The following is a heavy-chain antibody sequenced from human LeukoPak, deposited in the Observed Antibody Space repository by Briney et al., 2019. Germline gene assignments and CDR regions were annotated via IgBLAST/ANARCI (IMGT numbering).Heavy chain of an antibody. V-gene: IGHV3-30*04. J-gene: IGHJ4*02. D-gene: IGHD1-7*01. CDR2: ISYDGSNK. CDR1: GFTFSSYA. CDR3: AREGQLRAFDY. Sequence: GGSLRLSCAASGFTFSSYAMHWVRQAPGKGLEWVAVISYDGSNKYYADSVKGRFTISRDNSKNALYLQMNSLRAEVTAVYYCAREGQLRAFDYWGQGTLVTVSS.